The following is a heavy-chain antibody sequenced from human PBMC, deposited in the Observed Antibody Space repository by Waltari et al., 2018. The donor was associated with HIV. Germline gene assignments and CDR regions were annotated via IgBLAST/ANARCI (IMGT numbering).Heavy chain of an antibody. V-gene: IGHV1-3*01. CDR2: IQVGKGDK. CDR3: VANPDEGRFDP. CDR1: GYTFTNYA. J-gene: IGHJ5*02. Sequence: QVQLVQSGAEVKKPGASVKVSCEASGYTFTNYAIHWVRQAPGQSLEWMGWIQVGKGDKKYSQKFQGRVTITRDTSASTAYMDLSSLRSEDTALYYCVANPDEGRFDPWGRGTLVTVSS.